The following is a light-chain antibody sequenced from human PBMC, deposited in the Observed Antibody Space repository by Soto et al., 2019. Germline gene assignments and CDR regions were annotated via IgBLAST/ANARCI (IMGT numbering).Light chain of an antibody. Sequence: DIQMTQSPSTLSASVGDRVTITCRASHSISAWLAWYQQKPGKAPKLLIYKASTVDSGVPSRFSGSGSGTEFSLTISSLQPDDFAAYYGLQYHSFFNYTFGQGTKLEI. CDR1: HSISAW. J-gene: IGKJ2*01. CDR2: KAS. CDR3: LQYHSFFNYT. V-gene: IGKV1-5*03.